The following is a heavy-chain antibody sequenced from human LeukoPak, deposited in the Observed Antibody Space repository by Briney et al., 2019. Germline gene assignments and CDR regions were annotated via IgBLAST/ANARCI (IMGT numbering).Heavy chain of an antibody. CDR2: ICTAGDP. V-gene: IGHV3-13*05. Sequence: GGSLRLSCAASGFTFSSYDMHWVRQATGKGLEWVSAICTAGDPYYPGSRKGRFTISRENAKNSLYLEMNSLRAGDTAVYYCARYGDYGMDVWGKGTTVTVSS. D-gene: IGHD4-17*01. J-gene: IGHJ6*04. CDR1: GFTFSSYD. CDR3: ARYGDYGMDV.